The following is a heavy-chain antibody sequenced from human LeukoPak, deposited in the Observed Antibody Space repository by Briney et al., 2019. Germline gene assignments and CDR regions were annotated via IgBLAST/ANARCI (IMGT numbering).Heavy chain of an antibody. CDR2: ISSSSSYI. Sequence: PGGSLRLSCAASGFTFSTYTMNWVRQAPGKGLEWVSSISSSSSYIYYADSVKGRFTISRDNAKNSLYLQMNSLRAEDTAVYYCARIRGIVVAGGAFDIWGQGTMVTVSS. CDR1: GFTFSTYT. CDR3: ARIRGIVVAGGAFDI. D-gene: IGHD3-22*01. J-gene: IGHJ3*02. V-gene: IGHV3-21*01.